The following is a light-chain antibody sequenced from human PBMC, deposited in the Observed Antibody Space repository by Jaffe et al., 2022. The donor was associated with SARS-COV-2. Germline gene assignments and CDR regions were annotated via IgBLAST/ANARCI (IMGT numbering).Light chain of an antibody. CDR3: SSFTSSFTARVL. J-gene: IGLJ3*02. Sequence: QPALTQPASVSGSPGQSITISCTGTSSDVGRYNFVSWYQQHPGKAPKLIIYDVGSRPSGVSNRFSGSKSGNTASLTISGLQAEDEADYYCSSFTSSFTARVLFGGGTKLTVL. CDR2: DVG. V-gene: IGLV2-14*03. CDR1: SSDVGRYNF.